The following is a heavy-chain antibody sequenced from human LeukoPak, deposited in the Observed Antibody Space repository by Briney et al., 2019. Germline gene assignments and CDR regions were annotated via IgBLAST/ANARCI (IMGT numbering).Heavy chain of an antibody. V-gene: IGHV1-18*01. CDR1: GYTFTSYG. Sequence: ASVKVSCKASGYTFTSYGISWVRQAPGQGLEWMGWISAYNGNTNYAQKLQGRVTMTTDTSTSTAYMELRSLRSDDTAVYYCARLTYYYDSSGFEALAFDIWGQGTMVTVSS. CDR3: ARLTYYYDSSGFEALAFDI. J-gene: IGHJ3*02. CDR2: ISAYNGNT. D-gene: IGHD3-22*01.